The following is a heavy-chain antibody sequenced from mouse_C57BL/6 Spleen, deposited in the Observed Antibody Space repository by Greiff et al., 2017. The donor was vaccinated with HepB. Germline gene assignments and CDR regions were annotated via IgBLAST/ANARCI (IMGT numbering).Heavy chain of an antibody. CDR1: GYAFSSSW. CDR3: ARPVITAVVAPGYFDV. D-gene: IGHD1-1*01. J-gene: IGHJ1*03. Sequence: VQRVESGPELVKPGASVKISCKASGYAFSSSWMNWVKQRPGKGLEWIGRIYPGDGDTNYNGQFKGKATLTADKSSTTAYVQLSLLTSEDAAVYVCARPVITAVVAPGYFDVWGTGTTVTVSS. V-gene: IGHV1-82*01. CDR2: IYPGDGDT.